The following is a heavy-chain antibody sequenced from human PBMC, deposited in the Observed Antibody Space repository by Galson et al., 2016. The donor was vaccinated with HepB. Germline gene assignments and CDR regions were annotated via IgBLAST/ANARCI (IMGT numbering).Heavy chain of an antibody. Sequence: CTVSGGSISSSSYYWGWIRQPPGKGLEWIGSIYYSGSTYYNPSLKSRVTISVDTSKNQFSLKLSSVTAADTAVYYCARARPVYDVLTGYYPNWFDPWGQGTLVTVSS. J-gene: IGHJ5*02. CDR2: IYYSGST. V-gene: IGHV4-39*01. CDR1: GGSISSSSYY. D-gene: IGHD3-9*01. CDR3: ARARPVYDVLTGYYPNWFDP.